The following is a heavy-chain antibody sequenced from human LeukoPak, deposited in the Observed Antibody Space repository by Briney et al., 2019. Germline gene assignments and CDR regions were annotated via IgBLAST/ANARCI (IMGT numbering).Heavy chain of an antibody. CDR3: ARVEWEDYYYYMDV. D-gene: IGHD1-26*01. V-gene: IGHV3-74*01. Sequence: GGSLRLSCAASGFTFSSYWMHWVRQAPGKGLVWVSRINTDGSSTSYADSVKGRFTISRDNAKNTLYLQMNSLRAEDTAVYYCARVEWEDYYYYMDVWAKGPRSPSP. J-gene: IGHJ6*03. CDR1: GFTFSSYW. CDR2: INTDGSST.